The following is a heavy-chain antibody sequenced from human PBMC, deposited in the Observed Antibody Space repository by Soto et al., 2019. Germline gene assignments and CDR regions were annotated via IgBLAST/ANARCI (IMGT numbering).Heavy chain of an antibody. Sequence: QVQLVQSGAEVKKPGASVKVSCKASGYTFTSYGFIWVRQAPGQGLECLGWISAYNGNTNYAQKVQDRVTMTTDTSTTTAYMELRSLRADDTAVYYCARDRGSDALDYWGQGTLVTVSS. J-gene: IGHJ4*02. D-gene: IGHD3-16*01. CDR2: ISAYNGNT. V-gene: IGHV1-18*01. CDR1: GYTFTSYG. CDR3: ARDRGSDALDY.